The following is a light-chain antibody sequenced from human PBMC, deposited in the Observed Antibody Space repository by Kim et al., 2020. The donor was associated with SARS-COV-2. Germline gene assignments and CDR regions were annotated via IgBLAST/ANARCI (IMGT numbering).Light chain of an antibody. CDR1: QSVSIN. V-gene: IGKV3-15*01. J-gene: IGKJ1*01. CDR2: GPS. Sequence: SVSPGERATLSCRASQSVSINVAWYQQKPGQAPRLLLHGPSTRATGVPTRFSGSGPGTEFTLTISSLQSEDFAVYYCQQYYDWPTFGQGTKVDIK. CDR3: QQYYDWPT.